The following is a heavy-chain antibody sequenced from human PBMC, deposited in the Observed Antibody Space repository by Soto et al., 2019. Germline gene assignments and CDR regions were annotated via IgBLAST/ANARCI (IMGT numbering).Heavy chain of an antibody. CDR3: GKEDWVGEAYYCTYYMDV. D-gene: IGHD3-10*01. Sequence: EVQLLESGGGLVQPGGSLRLSCAASGFIFSNFAMNWVRQAPGKGLEWVSASGGGSGDIYYADSVQGRFTISRNNTKKKTYLQKNSLRADDTAVYYCGKEDWVGEAYYCTYYMDVWGKGTTVTVSS. J-gene: IGHJ6*03. CDR2: SGGGSGDI. V-gene: IGHV3-23*01. CDR1: GFIFSNFA.